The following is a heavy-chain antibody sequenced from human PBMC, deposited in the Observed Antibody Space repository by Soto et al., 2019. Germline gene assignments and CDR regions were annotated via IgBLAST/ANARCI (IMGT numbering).Heavy chain of an antibody. D-gene: IGHD2-15*01. J-gene: IGHJ4*02. V-gene: IGHV3-7*04. CDR2: IKQDGSEI. CDR3: GRYSGWTVDF. Sequence: EVQLVESGGGLVQPGGSLRLSCVASGFTFSSSWMNWVSHVPGKGLEWVANIKQDGSEIHYVDSVKGRFTISRDNAKNSLYLKINILSVDYTAEYPCGRYSGWTVDFWGQGMLVTVSS. CDR1: GFTFSSSW.